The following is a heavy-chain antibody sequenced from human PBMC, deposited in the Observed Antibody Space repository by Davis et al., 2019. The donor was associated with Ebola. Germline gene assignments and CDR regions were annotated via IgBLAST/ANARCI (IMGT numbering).Heavy chain of an antibody. CDR3: AREGTGDGFIYYYGMDV. Sequence: AASVTVSCKASGYTFSNYAINWVRQATGQGLEWMGWMNPNSGDTGYAQKFQGRVTMTRNTSISTAYTELSSLRSEDTAVYYCAREGTGDGFIYYYGMDVWGQGTTVTVSS. CDR2: MNPNSGDT. D-gene: IGHD1-1*01. J-gene: IGHJ6*02. CDR1: GYTFSNYA. V-gene: IGHV1-8*01.